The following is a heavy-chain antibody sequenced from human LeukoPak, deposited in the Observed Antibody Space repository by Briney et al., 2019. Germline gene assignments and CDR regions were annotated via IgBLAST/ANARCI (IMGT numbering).Heavy chain of an antibody. D-gene: IGHD7-27*01. J-gene: IGHJ4*02. V-gene: IGHV1-2*02. CDR1: GYTFTGYY. CDR2: INPNSGGT. Sequence: ASVKVSCKASGYTFTGYYMHWVRQAPGQGLEWMGWINPNSGGTNYAQKFQGRVTMTRDMSISTAYMELSRLRSDDTAVYYCARDQQLTEEKAANDYWGQGTLVTVSS. CDR3: ARDQQLTEEKAANDY.